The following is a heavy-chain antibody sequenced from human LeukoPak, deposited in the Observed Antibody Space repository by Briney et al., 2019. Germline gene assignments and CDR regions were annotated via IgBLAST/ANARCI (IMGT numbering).Heavy chain of an antibody. J-gene: IGHJ6*04. CDR2: IIPLFGTA. D-gene: IGHD1-26*01. V-gene: IGHV1-69*13. CDR1: GGTFSRYA. Sequence: GASVKVFCQASGGTFSRYAIRWVRQAPGQGLEWLGGIIPLFGTANYAQKFQGRVTITADESTSTAYMELSSLRSEDTAVYYCARAGNYYYGMDVWGKGATVTVSS. CDR3: ARAGNYYYGMDV.